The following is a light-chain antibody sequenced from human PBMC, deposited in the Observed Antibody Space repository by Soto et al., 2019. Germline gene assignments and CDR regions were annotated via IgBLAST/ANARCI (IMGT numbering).Light chain of an antibody. CDR2: DVS. Sequence: DIQMTQSPSTLSASVGDRVSITCRAGQGISSWLAWYQQKPGKAPKLLIYDVSSLESGVPSRFSGSGSGTEFTLTITCLQPDDFAADYCQQYNSGFMDTFGQGTKLESK. V-gene: IGKV1-5*01. CDR3: QQYNSGFMDT. CDR1: QGISSW. J-gene: IGKJ2*01.